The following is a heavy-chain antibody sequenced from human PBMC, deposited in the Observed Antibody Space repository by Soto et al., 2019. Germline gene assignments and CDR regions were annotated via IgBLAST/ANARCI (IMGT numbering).Heavy chain of an antibody. CDR2: MSYDGSNK. V-gene: IGHV3-30-3*01. Sequence: QVQLVESGGGVVQPGRSLRLSCAASGFTFSSYAMHWVRQAPGKGLEWVAVMSYDGSNKYYADSVKGRFTISRDNYKITLYLQMNSLRAEDTVVYYCAREARDSYGPAGMDVWGQGTTVTVSS. CDR1: GFTFSSYA. CDR3: AREARDSYGPAGMDV. D-gene: IGHD5-18*01. J-gene: IGHJ6*02.